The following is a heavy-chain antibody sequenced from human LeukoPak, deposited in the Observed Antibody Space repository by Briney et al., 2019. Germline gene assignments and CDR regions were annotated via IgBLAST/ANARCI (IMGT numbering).Heavy chain of an antibody. CDR1: GFSFNSDW. V-gene: IGHV3-7*01. D-gene: IGHD3-16*01. J-gene: IGHJ4*02. Sequence: GGSLRLSCAASGFSFNSDWMDWVRQAPGKGLEWVANIKHDESEKNYLDSVKGRFTISRDDAQNSLYLQMNGLRVEDTAVYYCTRRLDDWGQGTLVTVSS. CDR2: IKHDESEK. CDR3: TRRLDD.